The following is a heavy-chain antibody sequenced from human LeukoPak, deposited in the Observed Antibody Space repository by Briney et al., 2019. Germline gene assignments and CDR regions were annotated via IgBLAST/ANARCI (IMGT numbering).Heavy chain of an antibody. CDR3: AKDISSSWHGAFDI. J-gene: IGHJ3*02. CDR1: GFTFSSYA. CDR2: ISGSGGST. V-gene: IGHV3-23*01. D-gene: IGHD6-13*01. Sequence: PGGSLRLSCAASGFTFSSYAMSWVRQAPGKGLEWVSSISGSGGSTYYADAVKGRFTISRDNAKNSLYLQMNSLRAEDTALYYCAKDISSSWHGAFDIWGQGTMVTVSS.